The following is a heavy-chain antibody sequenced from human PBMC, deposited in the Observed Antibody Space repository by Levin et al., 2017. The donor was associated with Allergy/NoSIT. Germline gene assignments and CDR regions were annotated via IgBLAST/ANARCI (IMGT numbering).Heavy chain of an antibody. D-gene: IGHD5-18*01. J-gene: IGHJ4*02. Sequence: TLSLTCAVSGGSISSGGYSWSWIRQPPGKGLEWIGNIYLSGSTSYNPSLKSRVTISVDRSKNQFSLNRSSVTAADTAVYYCARVAGYSYGDYFDYWGQGTLVTVSS. V-gene: IGHV4-30-2*01. CDR3: ARVAGYSYGDYFDY. CDR1: GGSISSGGYS. CDR2: IYLSGST.